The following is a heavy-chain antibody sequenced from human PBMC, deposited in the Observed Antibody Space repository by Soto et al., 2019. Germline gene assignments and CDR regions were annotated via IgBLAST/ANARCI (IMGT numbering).Heavy chain of an antibody. CDR3: AKDAAFIAAAGYYFDY. J-gene: IGHJ4*02. CDR2: ISGSGGST. D-gene: IGHD6-13*01. CDR1: GFTFSSYA. Sequence: GGSLRLSCAASGFTFSSYAMGWVRQAPGKGLEWVSAISGSGGSTYYADSVKGRFTISRDNSKNTLYLQMNSLRAEDTAVYYCAKDAAFIAAAGYYFDYWGQGTLVTVSS. V-gene: IGHV3-23*01.